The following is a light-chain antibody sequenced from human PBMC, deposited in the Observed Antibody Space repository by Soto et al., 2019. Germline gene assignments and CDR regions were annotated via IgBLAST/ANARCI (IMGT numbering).Light chain of an antibody. V-gene: IGLV2-23*01. CDR3: CSYAGGDTFV. Sequence: QSALTQPASVSGSRGQSITISCTGTSSDVGSYNLVSWYHQHPGKAPKLMIYEGSKRPSGVSNRFSGSKSGNTASLTISGFQAEDEADYYCCSYAGGDTFVFGTGTKLTVL. CDR1: SSDVGSYNL. CDR2: EGS. J-gene: IGLJ1*01.